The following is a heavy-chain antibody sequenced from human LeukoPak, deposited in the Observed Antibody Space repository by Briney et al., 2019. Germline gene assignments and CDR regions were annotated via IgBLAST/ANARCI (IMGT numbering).Heavy chain of an antibody. J-gene: IGHJ5*02. Sequence: GSLRLSCVAPGFPFHAYAMDWVRQSPGKGLEWVAVVSYDGSNTNYADSVRGRFTVSRDNSKNTVYLELQSLTTDDTAVFYCARDWGDLLAFGPWGQGTLVIVSS. CDR3: ARDWGDLLAFGP. CDR1: GFPFHAYA. V-gene: IGHV3-30*03. D-gene: IGHD3-3*01. CDR2: VSYDGSNT.